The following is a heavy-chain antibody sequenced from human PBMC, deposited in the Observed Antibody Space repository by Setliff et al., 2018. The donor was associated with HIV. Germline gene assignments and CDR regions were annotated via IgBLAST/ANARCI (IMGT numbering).Heavy chain of an antibody. CDR3: ARGNYYNLWADPFDF. Sequence: PSETLSLTCSVSGTSLSSSDFYWGWIRQPPGKGLYWIVNIYYIATTYYNSSLKSRVTIPVDTSKNQLSLKLRSVTAADTAVYYCARGNYYNLWADPFDFWGQGTLVTVSS. D-gene: IGHD3-3*01. V-gene: IGHV4-39*07. CDR1: GTSLSSSDFY. J-gene: IGHJ5*01. CDR2: IYYIATT.